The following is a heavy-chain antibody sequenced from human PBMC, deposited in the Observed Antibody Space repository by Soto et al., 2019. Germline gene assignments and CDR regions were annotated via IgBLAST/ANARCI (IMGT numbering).Heavy chain of an antibody. CDR1: GGSISSYY. Sequence: SETLSLTCTVSGGSISSYYWSWIRQPPGKGLEWIGYIYYSGSTNYNPSLKSRVTISVDTSKNQFSLKLSSVTAADTAVYYCARHGFEYSSSAFSYWGQGTLVTVSS. CDR2: IYYSGST. D-gene: IGHD6-6*01. V-gene: IGHV4-59*08. J-gene: IGHJ4*02. CDR3: ARHGFEYSSSAFSY.